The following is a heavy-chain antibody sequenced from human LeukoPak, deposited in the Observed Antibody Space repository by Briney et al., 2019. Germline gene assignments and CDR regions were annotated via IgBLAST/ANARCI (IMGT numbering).Heavy chain of an antibody. CDR2: ISSSSSYI. D-gene: IGHD6-13*01. V-gene: IGHV3-21*01. CDR3: ARHSAAAGIFSPPDY. Sequence: GGSLRLSCAASGFTLSSYSMNWVRQAPGKGLEWVSSISSSSSYIYYADSVKGRFTISRDNAKNSLYLQMNSLRAEDTAVYYCARHSAAAGIFSPPDYWGQGTLVTVSS. J-gene: IGHJ4*02. CDR1: GFTLSSYS.